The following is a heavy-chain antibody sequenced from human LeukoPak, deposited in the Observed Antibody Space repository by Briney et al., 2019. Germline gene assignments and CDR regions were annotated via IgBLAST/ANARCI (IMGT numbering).Heavy chain of an antibody. J-gene: IGHJ4*02. CDR2: ISAYNGNT. CDR1: GYTFTSYY. V-gene: IGHV1-18*04. CDR3: ARDVPYYDFWSGISFDY. Sequence: ASVKVSCKASGYTFTSYYMHWVRQAPGQGLEWMGWISAYNGNTNYAQKLQGRVTMTTDTSTSTAYMELRSLRSDDTAVYYCARDVPYYDFWSGISFDYWGQGTLVTVSS. D-gene: IGHD3-3*01.